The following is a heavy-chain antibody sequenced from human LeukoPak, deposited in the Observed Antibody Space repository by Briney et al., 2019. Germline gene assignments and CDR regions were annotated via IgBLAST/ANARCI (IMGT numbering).Heavy chain of an antibody. CDR3: ARVIQWYFDY. J-gene: IGHJ4*02. D-gene: IGHD5-12*01. Sequence: SETLSLTCAVYGGSFSGYYWSWIRQPPGKGLEWIGEINHSGSTNYNPSLKGRVTISVDTSKNQFSLKLSSVTAADTAVYYCARVIQWYFDYWGQGTLVTVSS. V-gene: IGHV4-34*01. CDR2: INHSGST. CDR1: GGSFSGYY.